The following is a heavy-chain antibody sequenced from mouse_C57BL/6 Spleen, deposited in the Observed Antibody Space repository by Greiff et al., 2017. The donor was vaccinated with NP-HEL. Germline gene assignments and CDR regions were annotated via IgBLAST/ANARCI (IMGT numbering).Heavy chain of an antibody. CDR1: GYTFTDYA. V-gene: IGHV1-67*01. D-gene: IGHD3-2*02. CDR3: ARRTTAQAFAY. J-gene: IGHJ3*01. Sequence: VHLVESGPELVRPGVSVKISCKGSGYTFTDYAMHWVKQSHAKRLEWIGVISTYYGDASYNQKFKDKATMTVDKSSSTAYMELARLTSEDSAVYYCARRTTAQAFAYWGQGTLVTVSA. CDR2: ISTYYGDA.